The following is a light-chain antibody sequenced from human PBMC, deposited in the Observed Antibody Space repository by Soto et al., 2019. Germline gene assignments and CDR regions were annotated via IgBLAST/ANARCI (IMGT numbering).Light chain of an antibody. Sequence: QSALTQPPSASGSPGQSVTISCTGTSSDVGGYKFVSWYQQHPGKAPKLMIYEVTKRPSGVPDRFSGSKSGHTASLTVSGLQAEDEADYYCSSYAGNNNLIFGGGTRLTVL. CDR3: SSYAGNNNLI. V-gene: IGLV2-8*01. J-gene: IGLJ2*01. CDR1: SSDVGGYKF. CDR2: EVT.